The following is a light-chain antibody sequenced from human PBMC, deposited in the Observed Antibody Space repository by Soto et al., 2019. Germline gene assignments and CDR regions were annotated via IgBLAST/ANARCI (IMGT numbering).Light chain of an antibody. CDR2: DVS. CDR1: SSDVGAYNY. CDR3: SSYTSSSIVV. Sequence: QSALTQPASVSGSPGQSITISCTGTSSDVGAYNYVSWYQQHPGKAPNLMIFDVSNRPSGVANRFSGSKSGNTASLTISGLQAEDEADYYCSSYTSSSIVVFGGGTKLTVL. J-gene: IGLJ2*01. V-gene: IGLV2-14*03.